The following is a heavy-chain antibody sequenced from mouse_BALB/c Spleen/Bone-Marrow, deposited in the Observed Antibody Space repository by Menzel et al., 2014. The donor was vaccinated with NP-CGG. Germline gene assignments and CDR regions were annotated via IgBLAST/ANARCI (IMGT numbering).Heavy chain of an antibody. CDR3: ARDTYGRDY. CDR1: YFTFTDYY. CDR2: IRNKANGYTT. D-gene: IGHD1-1*01. Sequence: EVKLQESGGGLVQPGGSLRLSCATSYFTFTDYYMSWVRQPPGKALEWLGFIRNKANGYTTEYSASVKGRFTISRDNSQSILYLQMNTLRAEDSATYYCARDTYGRDYWDQGATLTVSS. V-gene: IGHV7-3*02. J-gene: IGHJ2*01.